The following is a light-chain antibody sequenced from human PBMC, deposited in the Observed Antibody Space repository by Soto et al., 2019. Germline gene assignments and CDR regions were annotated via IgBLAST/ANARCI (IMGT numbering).Light chain of an antibody. V-gene: IGKV3-15*01. Sequence: SIKASQSVSSNLAWYQQKPGQAPSLLIYGAFTRATGIPARFSGTGSGTEFTLTIRSRQSDESVLLNRHSYHSFPRPFGAGTKVDIK. CDR3: HSYHSFPRP. CDR2: GAF. CDR1: QSVSSN. J-gene: IGKJ3*01.